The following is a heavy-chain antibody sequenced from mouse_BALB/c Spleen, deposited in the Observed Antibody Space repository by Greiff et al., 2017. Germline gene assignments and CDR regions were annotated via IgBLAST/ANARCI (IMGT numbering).Heavy chain of an antibody. J-gene: IGHJ2*01. CDR2: ISYSGST. CDR1: GYSITSDYA. V-gene: IGHV3-2*02. Sequence: DVKLQESGPGLVKPSQSLSLTCTVTGYSITSDYAWNWIRPFPGNKLEWMGYISYSGSTSYNPSLKSRISITRDTSKNQFFLQLNSVTTEDTATYYCARDWDFDYWGQGTTLTVSS. D-gene: IGHD4-1*01. CDR3: ARDWDFDY.